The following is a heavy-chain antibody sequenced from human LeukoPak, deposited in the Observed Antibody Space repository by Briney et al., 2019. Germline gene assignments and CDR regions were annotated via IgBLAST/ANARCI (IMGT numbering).Heavy chain of an antibody. J-gene: IGHJ3*02. CDR3: ARLLTGVRGIISAFDI. CDR1: GYTFTGYY. CDR2: INPHSGDT. Sequence: ASVKVSCKASGYTFTGYYMHWVRQAPGQGLEWMGWINPHSGDTNYAQNFQGRVTMTRDTSISTAYMELSRLRSDDTAIYYCARLLTGVRGIISAFDIWGQGTVVTVSS. V-gene: IGHV1-2*02. D-gene: IGHD3-10*01.